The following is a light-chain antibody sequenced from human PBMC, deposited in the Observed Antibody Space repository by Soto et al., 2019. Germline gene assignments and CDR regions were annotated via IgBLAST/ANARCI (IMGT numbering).Light chain of an antibody. Sequence: QSVLTQPPSASGTPRQGVTISCSGSSSNIGSNTVNWYQHLPGTAPKLLIFSNYQRPSGVPDRFSGSKSGTSASLAISRLQSEDEADYFCAAWDDSLHGPVFGGGTKVTVL. J-gene: IGLJ2*01. CDR3: AAWDDSLHGPV. CDR2: SNY. V-gene: IGLV1-44*01. CDR1: SSNIGSNT.